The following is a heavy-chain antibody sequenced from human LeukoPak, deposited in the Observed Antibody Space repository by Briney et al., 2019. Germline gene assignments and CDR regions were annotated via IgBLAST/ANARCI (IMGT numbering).Heavy chain of an antibody. CDR3: ARDRFNGMDV. CDR1: GFSVGSEY. CDR2: VYSDDAT. V-gene: IGHV3-53*04. D-gene: IGHD3-3*01. J-gene: IGHJ6*02. Sequence: GGSLRLSCAVSGFSVGSEYMAWVRQAPGKGLEWVSIVYSDDATYYGDSVKGRFTISRHNAKNTLYLQMNSLRAEDMAVYYCARDRFNGMDVWAKGPRSPSP.